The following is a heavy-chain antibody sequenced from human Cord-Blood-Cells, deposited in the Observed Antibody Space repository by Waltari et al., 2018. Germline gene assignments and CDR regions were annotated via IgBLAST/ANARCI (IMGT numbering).Heavy chain of an antibody. CDR2: IYLSGTT. Sequence: QLQLQESGSGLVKPSQTLSLTCAISGGSISSGGYSWSWIRQPPGKGLEWNGYIYLSGTTSYNPSLKSRVTISVDRSKNQFSLKLSSVTAADTAVYYCARGGIAAAGATDYWGQGTLVTVSS. CDR3: ARGGIAAAGATDY. CDR1: GGSISSGGYS. V-gene: IGHV4-30-2*01. D-gene: IGHD6-13*01. J-gene: IGHJ4*02.